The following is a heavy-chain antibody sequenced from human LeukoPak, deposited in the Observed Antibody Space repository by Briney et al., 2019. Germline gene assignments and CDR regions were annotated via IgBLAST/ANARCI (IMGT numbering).Heavy chain of an antibody. D-gene: IGHD6-6*01. V-gene: IGHV3-7*01. CDR3: ARETVGARPWIDP. J-gene: IGHJ5*02. CDR1: GFTFSSYW. CDR2: IKQDGSEK. Sequence: PGGSLRLSCAASGFTFSSYWMSWVRPAPGKGLEWVANIKQDGSEKYYVDSVKGRFTISRDNAKNSLYLQMNSLRAEDTAVYYCARETVGARPWIDPWGQGTLVTVYS.